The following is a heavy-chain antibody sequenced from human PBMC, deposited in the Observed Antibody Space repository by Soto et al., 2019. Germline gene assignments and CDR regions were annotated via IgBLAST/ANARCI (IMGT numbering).Heavy chain of an antibody. CDR3: AFGEESRYYYYGMDV. Sequence: EVQLVESGGGLVQRGGSLRLSCAASGLTFSSYSMNWVRQAPGKGLEWVSYISSSSSTIYYADSVKGRFTISRDNAKNSLYLQMNSLRADDTAAYYCAFGEESRYYYYGMDVWGQGTTVTVSS. D-gene: IGHD3-10*01. CDR2: ISSSSSTI. J-gene: IGHJ6*02. V-gene: IGHV3-48*01. CDR1: GLTFSSYS.